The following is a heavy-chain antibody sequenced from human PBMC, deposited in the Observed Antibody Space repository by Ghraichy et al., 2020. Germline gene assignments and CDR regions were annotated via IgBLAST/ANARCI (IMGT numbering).Heavy chain of an antibody. CDR1: GGSFSGYY. J-gene: IGHJ4*02. CDR2: INHSGST. D-gene: IGHD2-8*02. Sequence: SETLSLTCAVYGGSFSGYYWSWIRQPPGKGLEWIGEINHSGSTNYNPSLKGRVTISVDTSKNQFSLKLSSVTAAETAVYYCARWGGVRGYSGFDYWGQGTLVTVSS. V-gene: IGHV4-34*01. CDR3: ARWGGVRGYSGFDY.